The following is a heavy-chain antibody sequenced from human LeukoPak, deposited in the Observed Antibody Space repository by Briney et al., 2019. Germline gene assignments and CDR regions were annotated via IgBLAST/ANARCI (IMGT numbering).Heavy chain of an antibody. D-gene: IGHD3-22*01. Sequence: SETLSLTCTVSGGSISSSSYYWGWIRQPPGKGLEWIGSIYYSGSTYYNPSLKSRVTISVDTSKNQFSLKLSSVTAADTAVYYCASLSFRGYDSSGYGTFDIWGQGTMVTVSS. CDR1: GGSISSSSYY. CDR2: IYYSGST. J-gene: IGHJ3*02. V-gene: IGHV4-39*01. CDR3: ASLSFRGYDSSGYGTFDI.